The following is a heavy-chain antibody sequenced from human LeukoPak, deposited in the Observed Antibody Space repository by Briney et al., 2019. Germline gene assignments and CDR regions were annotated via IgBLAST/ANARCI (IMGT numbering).Heavy chain of an antibody. Sequence: SETLSLTCTVSDGSISSGSYYWSWIRQPAGKGLEWIGRIYTSGSTNYNPSLKSRVTISVDTSKNQFSLKLSSVTAADTAVYYCARAPMPNYYYYYMDVWGKGTTVTVSS. J-gene: IGHJ6*03. CDR1: DGSISSGSYY. CDR2: IYTSGST. D-gene: IGHD2-2*01. CDR3: ARAPMPNYYYYYMDV. V-gene: IGHV4-61*02.